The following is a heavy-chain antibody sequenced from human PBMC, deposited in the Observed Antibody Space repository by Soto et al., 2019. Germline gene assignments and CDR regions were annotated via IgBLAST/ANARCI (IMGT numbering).Heavy chain of an antibody. V-gene: IGHV3-49*03. CDR1: GFTFGDYA. Sequence: GGSLRLSCTASGFTFGDYAMSWFRQAPGKGLEWVGFIRSKAYGGTTEYAASVKGRFTISRDDSKSIAYLQMNSLKTEDTAVYYCTRVLGIAVAGTQRYYYYYGMDVWGQGTTVTVSS. J-gene: IGHJ6*02. CDR2: IRSKAYGGTT. CDR3: TRVLGIAVAGTQRYYYYYGMDV. D-gene: IGHD6-19*01.